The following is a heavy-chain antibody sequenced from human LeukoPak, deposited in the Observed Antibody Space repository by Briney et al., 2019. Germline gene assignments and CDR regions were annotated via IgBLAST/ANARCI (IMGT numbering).Heavy chain of an antibody. V-gene: IGHV4-59*12. D-gene: IGHD4-17*01. CDR1: GGSISNYY. CDR3: ARESLMLDYGDGGLFDY. CDR2: IYYSGST. J-gene: IGHJ4*02. Sequence: PSETLSLTCTVSGGSISNYYWSWIRQPPGKGLEWIGYIYYSGSTNYNPSLKSRVTISVDTSKNQFSLKLSSVTAADTAVYYCARESLMLDYGDGGLFDYWGQGTLVTVSS.